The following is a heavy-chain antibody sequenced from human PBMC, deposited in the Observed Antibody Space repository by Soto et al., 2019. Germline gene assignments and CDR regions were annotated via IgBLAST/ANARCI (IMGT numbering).Heavy chain of an antibody. J-gene: IGHJ4*02. CDR3: ARARSAARPFDY. Sequence: QVQLQQWGAGLLKPSETLSLTCAVYGGSFSGYYWSWIRQPPGKGLEWIGEINHSGSTNYNPSLKSRVTISVDTSNNQFSLKLSSVTAADTAVYYCARARSAARPFDYWGQGTLVTVSS. D-gene: IGHD6-6*01. CDR2: INHSGST. V-gene: IGHV4-34*01. CDR1: GGSFSGYY.